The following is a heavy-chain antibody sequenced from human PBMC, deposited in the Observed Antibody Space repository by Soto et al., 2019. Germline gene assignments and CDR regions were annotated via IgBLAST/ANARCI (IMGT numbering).Heavy chain of an antibody. J-gene: IGHJ6*02. V-gene: IGHV3-15*01. D-gene: IGHD6-13*01. CDR1: GFTFSNAW. CDR2: IKSKTDGGTT. Sequence: NPGGSLRLSCAASGFTFSNAWMSWVRQAPGKGLEWVGRIKSKTDGGTTDYAAPVKGRFTISRDDSKNTLYLQMNSLKTEGTAVYYCTTDGGKAGYYYYYGMDVWGQGTTVTVSS. CDR3: TTDGGKAGYYYYYGMDV.